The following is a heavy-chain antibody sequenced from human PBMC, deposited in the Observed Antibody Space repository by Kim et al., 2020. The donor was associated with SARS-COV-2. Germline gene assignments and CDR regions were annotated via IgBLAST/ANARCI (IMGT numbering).Heavy chain of an antibody. V-gene: IGHV3-49*03. CDR3: TRPPSRRREWIQLWLEYDAFDI. CDR2: IRSKAYGGTT. CDR1: GFTFGDYA. D-gene: IGHD5-18*01. J-gene: IGHJ3*02. Sequence: GGSLRLSCTASGFTFGDYAMSWFRQAPGKGLEWVGFIRSKAYGGTTEYAASVKGRFTISRDDSKSIAYLQMNSLKTEDTAVYYCTRPPSRRREWIQLWLEYDAFDIWGQGTMVTVSS.